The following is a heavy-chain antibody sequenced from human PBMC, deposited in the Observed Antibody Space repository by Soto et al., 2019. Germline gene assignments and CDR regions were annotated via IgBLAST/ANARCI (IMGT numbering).Heavy chain of an antibody. D-gene: IGHD4-17*01. CDR2: ISGSGGST. Sequence: ASGEVMKKVSGISGSGGSTYYADSVKGRFTISRDNSKSTLYLQMNSLRAEATAVYYCANSCYGDHRDLHSFPTRRSSDL. J-gene: IGHJ2*01. V-gene: IGHV3-23*01. CDR3: ANSCYGDHRDLHSFPTRRSSDL.